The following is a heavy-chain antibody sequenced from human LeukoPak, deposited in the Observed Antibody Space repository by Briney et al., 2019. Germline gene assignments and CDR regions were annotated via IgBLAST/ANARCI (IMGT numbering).Heavy chain of an antibody. V-gene: IGHV3-23*01. Sequence: GGSLRLSCAASGFTSSSFEMSWVRQAPGKGLEWDSAISGSGGSAYYADSVKGRFTISRDNSRNSMSLQMNSLRAEDTALYYCAKTGYSSGWYRIWDYWGQGTLVTVSS. CDR3: AKTGYSSGWYRIWDY. CDR1: GFTSSSFE. J-gene: IGHJ4*02. CDR2: ISGSGGSA. D-gene: IGHD6-19*01.